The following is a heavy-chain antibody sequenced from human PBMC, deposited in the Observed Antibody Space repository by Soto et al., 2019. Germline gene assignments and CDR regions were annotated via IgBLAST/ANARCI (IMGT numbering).Heavy chain of an antibody. CDR3: AKGAILVCVVVIPFDP. Sequence: QVQLQQWGAGLLKPSETLSLTCAVYGGSFSAYYWSWIRQRPGKGLEWIGEINHSGSTNYNPSLKRRVTIHVDPSKNHFSLKLSYVTGGDTAVYYCAKGAILVCVVVIPFDPWGQGALVTGSS. V-gene: IGHV4-34*01. CDR1: GGSFSAYY. D-gene: IGHD2-2*01. J-gene: IGHJ5*02. CDR2: INHSGST.